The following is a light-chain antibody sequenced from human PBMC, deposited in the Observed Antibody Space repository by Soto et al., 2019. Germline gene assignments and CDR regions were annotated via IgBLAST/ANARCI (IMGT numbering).Light chain of an antibody. Sequence: PVLAQPPSVSAATGQRVSISRSGSSSNIGGNSVSWYQQLPGTAPKLLIYDDDKRPSGIPDRFSGSKSGTSATLGITGFQTGEEADYYCGSWDSSLSAYVFGTGTKVTVL. J-gene: IGLJ1*01. V-gene: IGLV1-51*01. CDR1: SSNIGGNS. CDR2: DDD. CDR3: GSWDSSLSAYV.